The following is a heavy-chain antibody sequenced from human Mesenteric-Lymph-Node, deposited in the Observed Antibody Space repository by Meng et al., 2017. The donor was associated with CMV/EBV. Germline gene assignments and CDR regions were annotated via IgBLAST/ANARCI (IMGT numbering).Heavy chain of an antibody. D-gene: IGHD3-22*01. V-gene: IGHV3-21*01. J-gene: IGHJ4*02. Sequence: GGSLKISCAASGFTFSSYSMNWVRQAPGKGLEWVSSISSSSSYIYYADSVKGRFTISRDNAKNTLFLQTNSLRAKDTAMYYCARDYYDSSGYRVDYWGQGTLVTVSS. CDR3: ARDYYDSSGYRVDY. CDR1: GFTFSSYS. CDR2: ISSSSSYI.